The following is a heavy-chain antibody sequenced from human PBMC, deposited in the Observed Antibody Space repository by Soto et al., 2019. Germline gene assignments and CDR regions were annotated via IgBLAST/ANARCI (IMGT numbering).Heavy chain of an antibody. CDR1: GFTFSSSP. J-gene: IGHJ4*02. Sequence: QVQLVESGGGVVQPGRSLRLSCEASGFTFSSSPMHWVRQAPGKGLEWVAVISYDRIIKVYADSVQGRFTISRDISKNTLNMQMNSLRTEDTAVYYFVRDKIRGPPDYRDDWGQGTLVTLSS. CDR2: ISYDRIIK. CDR3: VRDKIRGPPDYRDD. V-gene: IGHV3-30-3*01. D-gene: IGHD5-12*01.